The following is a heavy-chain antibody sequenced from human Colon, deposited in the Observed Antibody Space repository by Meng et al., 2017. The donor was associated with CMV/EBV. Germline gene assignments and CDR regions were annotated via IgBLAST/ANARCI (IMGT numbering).Heavy chain of an antibody. D-gene: IGHD3-10*02. CDR3: ARDWGDVRGGFDF. CDR1: GDSVSSNSAA. J-gene: IGHJ4*02. Sequence: QVQLQQSGPGLVKPSPTLSLTCAISGDSVSSNSAAWNWIRQSPSRGLEWLGRTYYRSKYYNDYALSVKSRITINPDTSKNQFSLQLNSVTPGDTAIYYCARDWGDVRGGFDFWGQGTLVTVSS. CDR2: TYYRSKYYN. V-gene: IGHV6-1*01.